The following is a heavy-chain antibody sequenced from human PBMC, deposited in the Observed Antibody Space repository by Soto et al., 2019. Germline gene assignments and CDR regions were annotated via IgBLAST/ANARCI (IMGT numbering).Heavy chain of an antibody. J-gene: IGHJ4*02. Sequence: QVQLVESGGGVVQPGRSLRLSCAASGFTFSSYGMHWVRQAPGKGLEWVAVIWYDGSNKYYADSVKGRFTISRDNSKNTRYLQMNSLRAEDTAVYYCARVGDDSSGYYRASSDYWGQGTLVTVSS. CDR1: GFTFSSYG. D-gene: IGHD3-22*01. V-gene: IGHV3-33*01. CDR3: ARVGDDSSGYYRASSDY. CDR2: IWYDGSNK.